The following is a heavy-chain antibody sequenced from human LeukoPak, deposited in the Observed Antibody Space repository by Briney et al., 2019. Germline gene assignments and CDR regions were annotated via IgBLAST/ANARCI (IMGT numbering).Heavy chain of an antibody. Sequence: ASVKVSCTVSGYTLTELSMHWVRQAPGKGLEWMGGFDPEDGETIYAQKFQGRVTMTEDTSTDTAYMELSRLRSDDTAVYYCARVPYCSGGSCDYYGMDVWGQGTTVTVSS. CDR3: ARVPYCSGGSCDYYGMDV. CDR1: GYTLTELS. J-gene: IGHJ6*02. D-gene: IGHD2-15*01. V-gene: IGHV1-24*01. CDR2: FDPEDGET.